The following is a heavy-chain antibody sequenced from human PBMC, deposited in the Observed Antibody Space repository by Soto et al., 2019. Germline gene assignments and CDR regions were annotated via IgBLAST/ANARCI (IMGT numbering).Heavy chain of an antibody. CDR3: AEGVLGDCSGGSCYQFDY. J-gene: IGHJ4*02. Sequence: GGSLRLSCAASGFTFSSYGMHWVRQAPGKGLEWVVVISYDGSNKYYADSVKGRFTISRDNSKNTLYLQMNSLRAEDTAVYYCAEGVLGDCSGGSCYQFDYWGQGTLVTVSS. CDR1: GFTFSSYG. D-gene: IGHD2-15*01. V-gene: IGHV3-30*03. CDR2: ISYDGSNK.